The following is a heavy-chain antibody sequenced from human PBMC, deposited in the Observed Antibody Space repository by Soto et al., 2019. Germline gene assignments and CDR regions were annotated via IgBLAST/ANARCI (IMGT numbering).Heavy chain of an antibody. D-gene: IGHD2-2*01. CDR2: MYYSGNT. CDR3: ARILGFCSSTSCYPRFDP. J-gene: IGHJ5*02. CDR1: GGSISSYY. V-gene: IGHV4-59*01. Sequence: ASETLSLTCTVSGGSISSYYWSWIRQPPGKGLELIGYMYYSGNTNYNPSLKSRVTISVDTPKNQFSLKLSSVTAADTAVYYCARILGFCSSTSCYPRFDPWGQGSLVTVSS.